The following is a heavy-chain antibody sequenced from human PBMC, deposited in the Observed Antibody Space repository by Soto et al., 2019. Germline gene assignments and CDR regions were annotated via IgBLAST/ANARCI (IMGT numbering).Heavy chain of an antibody. CDR1: GVSFSDYS. CDR3: ARSGELLQTFDS. Sequence: GGSLRLSCVVSGVSFSDYSMNWVRQAPGKGLEWVSLITGNSEYKYYAGSVKGRFTVSRDNAKNSLYLQMNSLTVEDTAVYYCARSGELLQTFDSWGQGTLVTVSS. J-gene: IGHJ4*02. V-gene: IGHV3-21*06. CDR2: ITGNSEYK. D-gene: IGHD1-26*01.